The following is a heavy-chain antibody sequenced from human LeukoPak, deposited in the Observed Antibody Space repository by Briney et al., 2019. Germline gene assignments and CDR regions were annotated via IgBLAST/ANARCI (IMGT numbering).Heavy chain of an antibody. CDR1: GCSFSSSY. CDR2: IYTSGSN. D-gene: IGHD1-26*01. V-gene: IGHV4-4*07. CDR3: ARGYSGNYLRFDT. J-gene: IGHJ5*02. Sequence: SETLSLTCTVSGCSFSSSYWSWIRQPAGKGLEWIGRIYTSGSNNFNPPLKSGVTIPIAKSKTQISLKLNSVTAAEPAVYYCARGYSGNYLRFDTWGQGTLVTVSS.